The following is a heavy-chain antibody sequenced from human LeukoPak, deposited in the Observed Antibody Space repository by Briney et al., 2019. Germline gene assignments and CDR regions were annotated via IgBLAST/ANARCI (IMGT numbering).Heavy chain of an antibody. V-gene: IGHV1-69*01. CDR3: ATRVYYYDSSGYYPDY. Sequence: SVKVSCKASGGTFSSYAISWVRQAPGQGLEWMGGIIPIFGTANYAQKFQGRVTITADESTSTAYMELSSLRSEDTAVYYCATRVYYYDSSGYYPDYWGQGTLVTVSS. D-gene: IGHD3-22*01. CDR1: GGTFSSYA. J-gene: IGHJ4*02. CDR2: IIPIFGTA.